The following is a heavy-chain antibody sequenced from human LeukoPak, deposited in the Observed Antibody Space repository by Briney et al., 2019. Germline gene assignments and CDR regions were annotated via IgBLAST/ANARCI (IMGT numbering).Heavy chain of an antibody. CDR2: INPSGGST. V-gene: IGHV1-46*03. CDR3: AREVAVVLSWDAFDI. J-gene: IGHJ3*02. Sequence: ASVKVSCKASGYTFTSYYMHWVRQAPGQGLEWMGIINPSGGSTSYAQKFQGRVTMTRDTSTSTVYTELSSLRSEDTAVYYCAREVAVVLSWDAFDIWGQGTMVTVSS. D-gene: IGHD3-22*01. CDR1: GYTFTSYY.